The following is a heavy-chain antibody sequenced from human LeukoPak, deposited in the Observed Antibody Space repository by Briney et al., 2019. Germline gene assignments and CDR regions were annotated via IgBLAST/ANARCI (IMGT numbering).Heavy chain of an antibody. CDR2: IYYSGSA. J-gene: IGHJ4*02. D-gene: IGHD1-14*01. V-gene: IGHV4-59*12. CDR1: GGSISSYY. CDR3: ASGPRSQGSEFDY. Sequence: PSETLSLTCTVSGGSISSYYWSWIRQPPGKGLEWIGYIYYSGSANYNPSLKSRVTISVDTSKNQFSLKLSSVTAADTAVYYCASGPRSQGSEFDYWGQGTLATVSS.